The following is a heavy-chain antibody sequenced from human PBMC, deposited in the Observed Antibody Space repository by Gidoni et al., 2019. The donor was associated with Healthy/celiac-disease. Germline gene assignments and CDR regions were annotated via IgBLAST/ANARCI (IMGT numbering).Heavy chain of an antibody. Sequence: QVQLQESRPGLVQPSETLSLTCTVSGGSISSYYWSWIRQPAGKGLEWIGRIYTSGSTTYNPPLKRRVTMSVDTSKNQFSLKLSSVTAADTAVYYCARDLSIAAQGDNWFDPWGQGTLVTVSS. V-gene: IGHV4-4*07. CDR2: IYTSGST. CDR1: GGSISSYY. J-gene: IGHJ5*02. CDR3: ARDLSIAAQGDNWFDP. D-gene: IGHD6-6*01.